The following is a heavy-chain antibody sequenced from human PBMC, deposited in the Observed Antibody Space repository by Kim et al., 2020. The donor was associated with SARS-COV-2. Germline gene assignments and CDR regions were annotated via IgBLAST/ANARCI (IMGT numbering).Heavy chain of an antibody. V-gene: IGHV3-30*07. CDR3: ARDEGYYYGSGSYYQGY. J-gene: IGHJ4*02. D-gene: IGHD3-10*01. Sequence: GKGRFTISRDNSKNTLYLQMNSLRAEDTAVYYCARDEGYYYGSGSYYQGYWGQGTLVTVSS.